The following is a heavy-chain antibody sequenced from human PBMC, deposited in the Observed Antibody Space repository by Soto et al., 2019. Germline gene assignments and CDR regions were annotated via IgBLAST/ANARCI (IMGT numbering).Heavy chain of an antibody. V-gene: IGHV3-11*03. CDR1: GFTFSDHY. Sequence: GGSLRLSCASSGFTFSDHYMTWIRQPPGKGLEWVSYISSGSTYAYSADSVKGRFTISRDNANNSLYLQMNSLKAEDTAVYYCANIRPTVTAAASDIWGQRTMVTVSS. D-gene: IGHD4-17*01. J-gene: IGHJ3*02. CDR3: ANIRPTVTAAASDI. CDR2: ISSGSTYA.